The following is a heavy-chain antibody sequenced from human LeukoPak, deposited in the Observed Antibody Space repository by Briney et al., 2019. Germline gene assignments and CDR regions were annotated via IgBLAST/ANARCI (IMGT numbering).Heavy chain of an antibody. Sequence: GESLKISCKGSGYSFTSYWIGWVRQMPGKGLEWMGIIYPGDSDTRYSPSFQGQVTISADKSISTAYLQWNSLKASDTAMYYCARQEYCSGGSCYTWFDPWGQGTLVTVSS. J-gene: IGHJ5*02. V-gene: IGHV5-51*01. CDR3: ARQEYCSGGSCYTWFDP. CDR1: GYSFTSYW. CDR2: IYPGDSDT. D-gene: IGHD2-15*01.